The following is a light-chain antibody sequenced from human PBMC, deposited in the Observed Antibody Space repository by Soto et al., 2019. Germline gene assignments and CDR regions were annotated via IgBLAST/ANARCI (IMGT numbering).Light chain of an antibody. Sequence: EIVLTQSPGTLPLSPGERATLSCRASQSVSSSYLAWYQHKPGQSPRLLIYGASTRATGTPDRFSGSGSGTDFTLTISRLEPEDFAVYYCQQYGGSPLSFGGGTKVEIK. V-gene: IGKV3-20*01. J-gene: IGKJ4*01. CDR2: GAS. CDR3: QQYGGSPLS. CDR1: QSVSSSY.